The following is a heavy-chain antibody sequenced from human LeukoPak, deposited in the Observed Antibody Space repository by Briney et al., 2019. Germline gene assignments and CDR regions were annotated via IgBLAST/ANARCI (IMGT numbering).Heavy chain of an antibody. CDR2: ISGSGGST. Sequence: GGSLRLSCAASGFTFSSYAMSWVREAPGKGLEWVSAISGSGGSTYYADSVKGRFAISRDNSKNTLYLQMNSLRAEETAVYYCVKEDRSGGSCDYWGQGTLVTVSS. J-gene: IGHJ4*02. CDR1: GFTFSSYA. CDR3: VKEDRSGGSCDY. D-gene: IGHD2-15*01. V-gene: IGHV3-23*01.